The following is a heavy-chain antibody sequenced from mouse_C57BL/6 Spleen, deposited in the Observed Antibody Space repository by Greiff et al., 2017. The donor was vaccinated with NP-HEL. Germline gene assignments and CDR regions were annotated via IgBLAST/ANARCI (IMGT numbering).Heavy chain of an antibody. CDR1: GYAFSSSW. V-gene: IGHV1-82*01. D-gene: IGHD2-4*01. CDR2: IYPGDGDT. Sequence: VQLQQSGPELVKPGASVKISCKASGYAFSSSWMNWVKQRPGKGLEWIGRIYPGDGDTNYNGKFKGKATLTAAKSSSTAYMQLSSLTSEDSAVYFCARGDYDYGGFFAYWGQGTLVTVSA. J-gene: IGHJ3*01. CDR3: ARGDYDYGGFFAY.